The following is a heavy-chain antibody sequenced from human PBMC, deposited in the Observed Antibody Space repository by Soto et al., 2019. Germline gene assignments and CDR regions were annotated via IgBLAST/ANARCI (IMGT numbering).Heavy chain of an antibody. CDR3: ATMGHCSNGVCSYYYYGMDV. Sequence: GGSLRLSCGASGFTFSHAWMNWVRRAPGKGLEWVGRIKSKIDGGTSDYAAPVKGRFSISRDDSKDTLFLQMNSLKTEDTAVYFCATMGHCSNGVCSYYYYGMDVWGLGTTVTVSS. D-gene: IGHD2-8*01. J-gene: IGHJ6*02. CDR1: GFTFSHAW. V-gene: IGHV3-15*07. CDR2: IKSKIDGGTS.